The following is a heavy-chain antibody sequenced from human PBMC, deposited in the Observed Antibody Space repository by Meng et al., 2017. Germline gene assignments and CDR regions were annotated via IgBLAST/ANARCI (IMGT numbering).Heavy chain of an antibody. V-gene: IGHV4-31*01. CDR1: GGSISSGGYY. CDR2: IYYSGCT. Sequence: LRLSCTVSGGSISSGGYYWSWIRQHPGKGLEWIGYIYYSGCTYYNPSLKSLVTISVDTSKNQFSLKLSSVTAADTAVYYCAVGDSYGYEALVHWGQGTLVTVSS. J-gene: IGHJ4*02. CDR3: AVGDSYGYEALVH. D-gene: IGHD5-18*01.